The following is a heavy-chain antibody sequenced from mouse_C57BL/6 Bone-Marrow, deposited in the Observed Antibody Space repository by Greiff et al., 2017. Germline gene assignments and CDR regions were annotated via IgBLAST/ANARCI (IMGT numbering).Heavy chain of an antibody. CDR1: GYTFTSYW. V-gene: IGHV1-61*01. CDR2: IYPSDSET. Sequence: QVQLQQPGAELVRPGSSVKLSCKASGYTFTSYWMDWVKQRPGQGLEWIGNIYPSDSETHYNQKFKDKATLTVDKSSSTAYMQLSSLTSEDSAVYYCARYDYYGSSPRAMDYWGQGTSVTVSS. CDR3: ARYDYYGSSPRAMDY. D-gene: IGHD1-1*01. J-gene: IGHJ4*01.